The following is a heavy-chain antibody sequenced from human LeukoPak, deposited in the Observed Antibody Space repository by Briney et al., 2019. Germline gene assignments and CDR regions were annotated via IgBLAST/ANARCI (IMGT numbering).Heavy chain of an antibody. D-gene: IGHD5-18*01. Sequence: SETLSLTCTVSGGSIGSYYWSWIRQPPGKGLEWIGYIYYSGSTNYNPSLKSRVTISVDTSKNQFSLKLSSVTAADTAVYYCARGGYSYGARYYFDYWGQGTLVTVSS. CDR2: IYYSGST. CDR3: ARGGYSYGARYYFDY. CDR1: GGSIGSYY. J-gene: IGHJ4*02. V-gene: IGHV4-59*01.